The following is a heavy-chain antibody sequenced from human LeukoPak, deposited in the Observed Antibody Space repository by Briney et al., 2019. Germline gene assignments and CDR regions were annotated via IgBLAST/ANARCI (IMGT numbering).Heavy chain of an antibody. CDR1: GFTFSSYA. CDR3: AKDPHRRWELLRLYYYMDV. V-gene: IGHV3-23*01. CDR2: ISGSGGST. Sequence: GGSLRLSCAASGFTFSSYAMSWVRQSPGKGLEWVSAISGSGGSTYYADSVKGRFTISRDNSKNTLYLQMNSLRAEDTAVYYCAKDPHRRWELLRLYYYMDVWGKGTTVTVSS. D-gene: IGHD1-26*01. J-gene: IGHJ6*03.